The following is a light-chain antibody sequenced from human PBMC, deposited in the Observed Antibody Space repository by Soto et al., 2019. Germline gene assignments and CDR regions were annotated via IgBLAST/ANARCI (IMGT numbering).Light chain of an antibody. V-gene: IGKV3-20*01. Sequence: DIVLTQSPGTLSLSPGERATLSCRASQSLTRNYLAWYQQKHGQAPRLLFFGASTRATGIPDRFSGSGSGTDLVITISRMEPEDFAVYYCQQYGSAIMYTFGNVTKLEIK. CDR3: QQYGSAIMYT. CDR2: GAS. J-gene: IGKJ2*01. CDR1: QSLTRNY.